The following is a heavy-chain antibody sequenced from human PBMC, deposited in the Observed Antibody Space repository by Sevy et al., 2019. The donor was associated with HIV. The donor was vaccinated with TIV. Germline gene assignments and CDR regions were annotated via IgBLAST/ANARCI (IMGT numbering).Heavy chain of an antibody. CDR1: GFIFNSYG. V-gene: IGHV3-23*01. CDR3: RGVGTTTNFDY. CDR2: ISGSGGSI. J-gene: IGHJ4*02. Sequence: GSLRLSCAASGFIFNSYGMSWVRQAPGKGVEWVSGISGSGGSIYYADSVKGRFTISRDNFKNTLYLQMNSLRAEDTAVYYCRGVGTTTNFDYWGQGTLVTVSS. D-gene: IGHD1-26*01.